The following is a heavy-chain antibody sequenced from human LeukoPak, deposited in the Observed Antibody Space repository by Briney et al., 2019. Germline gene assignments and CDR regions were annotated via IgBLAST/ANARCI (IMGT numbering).Heavy chain of an antibody. Sequence: ASVTVSCKASGYTFTSYYLHWVRQAPGQGLEWVGWINPNSGGTNYAQKFQGRVTMTRDTSISTAYMELSRLRSDDTAVYYCAREYSGSYYNGWGQGTLVTVSS. J-gene: IGHJ4*02. CDR1: GYTFTSYY. V-gene: IGHV1-2*02. CDR2: INPNSGGT. CDR3: AREYSGSYYNG. D-gene: IGHD1-26*01.